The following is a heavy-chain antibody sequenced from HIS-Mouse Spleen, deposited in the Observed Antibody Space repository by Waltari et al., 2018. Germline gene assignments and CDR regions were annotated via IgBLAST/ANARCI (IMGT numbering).Heavy chain of an antibody. V-gene: IGHV4-39*07. CDR2: IYYSGST. CDR3: ARGYDFWSGSNAFDI. D-gene: IGHD3-3*01. Sequence: QLQLQESGPGLVKPSETLSLTCTVSGGSISSSSSYWAWIRQPPGKGLEWIGSIYYSGSTYYNPSLKSRVTISVDTSKNQFSLKLSSVTAADTAVYYCARGYDFWSGSNAFDIWGQGTMVTVSS. J-gene: IGHJ3*02. CDR1: GGSISSSSSY.